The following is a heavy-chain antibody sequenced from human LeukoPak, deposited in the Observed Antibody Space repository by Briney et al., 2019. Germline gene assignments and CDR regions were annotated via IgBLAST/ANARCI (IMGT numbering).Heavy chain of an antibody. CDR1: GGTFSSYA. CDR3: ASSGPYYYGSSGYWKTFDY. CDR2: IIPILGIA. J-gene: IGHJ4*02. V-gene: IGHV1-69*04. D-gene: IGHD3-22*01. Sequence: SVKVSCKASGGTFSSYAISWVRQAPGQGLEWMGRIIPILGIANYAQKFQGRVTITADKSTSTAYMELSSLRSEDTAVYYCASSGPYYYGSSGYWKTFDYWGQGTLVTVSS.